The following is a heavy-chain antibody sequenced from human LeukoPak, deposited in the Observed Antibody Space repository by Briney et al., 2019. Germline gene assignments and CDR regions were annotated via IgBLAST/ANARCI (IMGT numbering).Heavy chain of an antibody. CDR2: ISRSSSII. D-gene: IGHD1-26*01. Sequence: GGSLRLSSAASGFTFSGGSRKWVRQAPGKGLEWISYISRSSSIIYYADSVKGRFTISRDNAKNSLYLQMNSLRDEDTAVYYCALDPQIIVGATNHFDNWGQGTLVTVSS. V-gene: IGHV3-48*02. CDR1: GFTFSGGS. CDR3: ALDPQIIVGATNHFDN. J-gene: IGHJ4*02.